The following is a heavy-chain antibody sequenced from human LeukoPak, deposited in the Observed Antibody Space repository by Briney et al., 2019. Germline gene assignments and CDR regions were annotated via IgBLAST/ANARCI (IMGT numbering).Heavy chain of an antibody. V-gene: IGHV3-21*01. CDR3: AKDTRYFDWLLSN. D-gene: IGHD3-9*01. J-gene: IGHJ4*02. Sequence: GGSLRLSCAASGFTFSRYSMNWVRQAPEKGLEWVSSISGSSSYIYYADSVKGRFTISRDNAKNSLYLQMNSLRAEDTAVYYCAKDTRYFDWLLSNWGQGTLVTVSS. CDR1: GFTFSRYS. CDR2: ISGSSSYI.